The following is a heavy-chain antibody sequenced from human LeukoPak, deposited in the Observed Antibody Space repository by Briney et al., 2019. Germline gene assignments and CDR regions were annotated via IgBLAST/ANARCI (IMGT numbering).Heavy chain of an antibody. D-gene: IGHD3-16*01. CDR1: GYTFTGYY. V-gene: IGHV1-2*04. J-gene: IGHJ3*02. Sequence: ASVKVSCKASGYTFTGYYMHWVRQAPGQGLEWMGWINPNSGGTNYAQKFQGWVTMTRDTSISTAYMELSRPRSDDTAVYYCARDPLLGAGKDAFDIWGQGTMVTVSS. CDR2: INPNSGGT. CDR3: ARDPLLGAGKDAFDI.